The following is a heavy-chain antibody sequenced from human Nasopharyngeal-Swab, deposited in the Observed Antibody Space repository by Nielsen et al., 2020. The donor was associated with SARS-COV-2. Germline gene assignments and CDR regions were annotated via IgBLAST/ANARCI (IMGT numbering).Heavy chain of an antibody. J-gene: IGHJ4*02. CDR1: GFTFSSYS. CDR2: ISSGSSYI. Sequence: GGSLRLSCAASGFTFSSYSMNWVRQAPGKGLEWVSSISSGSSYIYYADSVKGRFTISRDNAKNSLYLQMNSLRAEDTAVYYCAVEHYYDSSGYFDYWGQGALVTVSS. D-gene: IGHD3-22*01. CDR3: AVEHYYDSSGYFDY. V-gene: IGHV3-21*01.